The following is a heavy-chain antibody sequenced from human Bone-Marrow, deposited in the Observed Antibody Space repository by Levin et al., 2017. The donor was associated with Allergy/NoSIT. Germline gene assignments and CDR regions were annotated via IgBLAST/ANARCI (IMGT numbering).Heavy chain of an antibody. D-gene: IGHD2-2*01. CDR3: ARETCTSSSCEYHYYYYYGLDV. Sequence: SCAASGFTFKDYYMSWIRQAPGKGLEWISYISSSGYTKYYSDSVRGRFTISRDNAKNSLYLQMNSLRAEDTAVYYCARETCTSSSCEYHYYYYYGLDVWGQGATVTVSS. CDR1: GFTFKDYY. CDR2: ISSSGYTK. V-gene: IGHV3-11*01. J-gene: IGHJ6*02.